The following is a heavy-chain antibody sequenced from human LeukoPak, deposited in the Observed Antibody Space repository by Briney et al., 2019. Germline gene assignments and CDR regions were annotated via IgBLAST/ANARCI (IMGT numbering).Heavy chain of an antibody. CDR2: ISYDGGNK. Sequence: GRSLRLSCAASGFTFSSYGMHWVRQAPGKGLEWVAVISYDGGNKYYADSVKGRFTISRDNSKNTLYLQMNSLRAEDTAVYYCAKDSRGSQHTLLLDYWGQGTLVTVSS. J-gene: IGHJ4*02. CDR1: GFTFSSYG. D-gene: IGHD1-26*01. V-gene: IGHV3-30*18. CDR3: AKDSRGSQHTLLLDY.